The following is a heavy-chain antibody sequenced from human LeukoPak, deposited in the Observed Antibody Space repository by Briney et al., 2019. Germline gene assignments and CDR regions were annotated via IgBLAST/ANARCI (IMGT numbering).Heavy chain of an antibody. D-gene: IGHD6-19*01. Sequence: PGGSLRLSCAASGFTFSSYAMSWVRQAPGKGLEWVSTISSGGGFTNYADSVKGRFTISRDNAKNSLYLQMNSLRAEDTAVYYCARNSGYSSGWGQGTLVTVSS. CDR1: GFTFSSYA. V-gene: IGHV3-23*01. J-gene: IGHJ4*02. CDR2: ISSGGGFT. CDR3: ARNSGYSSG.